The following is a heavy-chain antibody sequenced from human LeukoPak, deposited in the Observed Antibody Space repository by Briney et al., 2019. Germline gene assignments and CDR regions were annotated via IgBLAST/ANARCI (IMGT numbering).Heavy chain of an antibody. CDR2: IRSKAYGGTT. D-gene: IGHD2-2*01. CDR3: ARTPQGWDVPEKFDS. J-gene: IGHJ4*02. V-gene: IGHV3-49*04. CDR1: GFTFGDYG. Sequence: GGSLRLSCTGAGFTFGDYGVSWVRQAPGKGLEWVGCIRSKAYGGTTEYAASVKGRFNISRDGSKSIAYLQMNSLKTEDRAVYYCARTPQGWDVPEKFDSWGQGTLVTVSS.